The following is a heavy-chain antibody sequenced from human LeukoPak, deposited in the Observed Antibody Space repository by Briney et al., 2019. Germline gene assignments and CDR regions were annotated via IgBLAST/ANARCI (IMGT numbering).Heavy chain of an antibody. J-gene: IGHJ2*01. V-gene: IGHV3-53*01. D-gene: IGHD5-24*01. CDR2: FHSGDTT. CDR1: GFTVSSYY. Sequence: PGGSLRLSCAASGFTVSSYYMSWVRQAPGKGLEWVSIFHSGDTTYHADSVKGRFTISRDNSKNTLDLQMNSLRAEDTAVYYCARTRDGYNYADDGYFDLWGRGTLVTVSS. CDR3: ARTRDGYNYADDGYFDL.